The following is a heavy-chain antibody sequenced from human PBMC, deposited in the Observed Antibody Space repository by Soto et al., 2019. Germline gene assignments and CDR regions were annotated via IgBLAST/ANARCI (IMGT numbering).Heavy chain of an antibody. J-gene: IGHJ5*02. CDR1: GYTFTSYY. D-gene: IGHD6-19*01. V-gene: IGHV1-46*01. CDR3: ARDLYSSGLSLNWFDH. Sequence: ASVKVSCKASGYTFTSYYMHWVLQAPGQGLEWMGIINPSGGSTSYAQKFQGRVTMTRDTSTSTVYMELSSLRSEDTAVYYCARDLYSSGLSLNWFDHWGQGTLVTVSS. CDR2: INPSGGST.